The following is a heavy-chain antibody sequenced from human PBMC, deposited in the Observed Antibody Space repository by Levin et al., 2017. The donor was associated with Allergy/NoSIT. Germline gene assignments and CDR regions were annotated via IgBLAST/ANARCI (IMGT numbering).Heavy chain of an antibody. J-gene: IGHJ6*02. CDR3: AGEPNSPYYYHYGLDV. V-gene: IGHV4-39*07. CDR1: GGSISDDSYY. CDR2: IYYDGSA. Sequence: RPSETLSLTCTVSGGSISDDSYYWAWVRQPPGKGLEWVGSIYYDGSAYYNPSLKTRLTISVDTSKNQFSLRVNSVIAADTAVYYCAGEPNSPYYYHYGLDVWGPGTTVTVSS. D-gene: IGHD2/OR15-2a*01.